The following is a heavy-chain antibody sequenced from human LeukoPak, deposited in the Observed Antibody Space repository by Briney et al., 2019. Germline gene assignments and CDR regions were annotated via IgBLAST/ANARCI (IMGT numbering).Heavy chain of an antibody. CDR2: ISGSGGST. V-gene: IGHV3-23*01. D-gene: IGHD5-12*01. CDR1: GFTFSSYA. J-gene: IGHJ4*02. CDR3: AKDLSSGGGYD. Sequence: GGSLRLSCAASGFTFSSYAMSWVRQAPGKGLEWVSAISGSGGSTYYADSVKGRFTISRDNSKNTLYVQMNSLRPEDTAVYYCAKDLSSGGGYDWGQGTVVTVSS.